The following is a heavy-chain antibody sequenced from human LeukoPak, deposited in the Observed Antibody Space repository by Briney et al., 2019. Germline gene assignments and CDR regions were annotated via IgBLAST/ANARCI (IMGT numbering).Heavy chain of an antibody. D-gene: IGHD3-16*01. J-gene: IGHJ6*02. CDR2: IHYSGRP. V-gene: IGHV4-59*11. Sequence: SCTVSGGSISGHYWTWIRQPPGKGLEWIGQIHYSGRPDYNPSLKSRVTISVDTSKNQLSLKVTSVTGADTAVYYCARFGVDYDMDVWGQGTTVTVSS. CDR1: GGSISGHY. CDR3: ARFGVDYDMDV.